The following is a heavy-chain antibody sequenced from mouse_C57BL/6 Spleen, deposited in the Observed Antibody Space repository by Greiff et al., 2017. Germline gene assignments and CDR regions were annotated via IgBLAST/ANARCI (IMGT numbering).Heavy chain of an antibody. Sequence: EVHLVESGGGLVKPGGSLKLSCAASGFTFSDYGMHWVRQAPEKGLEWVAYISSGSSTIYYADTVKGRFTISRDNAKNTLFLQMTSLSSEDTAMYYCARDGSTLLAYWVQGTLVTVSA. CDR3: ARDGSTLLAY. J-gene: IGHJ3*01. CDR1: GFTFSDYG. D-gene: IGHD1-1*01. CDR2: ISSGSSTI. V-gene: IGHV5-17*01.